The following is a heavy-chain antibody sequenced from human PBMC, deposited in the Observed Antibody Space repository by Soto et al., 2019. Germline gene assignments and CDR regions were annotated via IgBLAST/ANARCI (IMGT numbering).Heavy chain of an antibody. Sequence: GGSLRLSCAASGFTFSSYGMHWVRQAPGKGLEWVAVIWYDGSNKYYADSVKGRFTISRDNSKNTLYLQMNSLRAEDTAVYYCAKGGAGTHYYYMDVWGKGTTVTVSS. CDR2: IWYDGSNK. CDR3: AKGGAGTHYYYMDV. J-gene: IGHJ6*03. CDR1: GFTFSSYG. V-gene: IGHV3-33*06. D-gene: IGHD1-26*01.